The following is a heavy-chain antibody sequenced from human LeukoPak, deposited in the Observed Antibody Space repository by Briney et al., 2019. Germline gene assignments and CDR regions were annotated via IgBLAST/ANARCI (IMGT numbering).Heavy chain of an antibody. CDR3: AKVGSYDYVWGSYRYIDY. V-gene: IGHV3-23*01. D-gene: IGHD3-16*02. CDR1: GFTFSNYA. CDR2: INDSGGST. Sequence: PGGSLRLSCAASGFTFSNYAMSWVRQAPGKGLEWVSAINDSGGSTYYADSVKGRFTISRDNSKNTLYLQMNSLRAEDTAVYYCAKVGSYDYVWGSYRYIDYWGQGTLVTVSS. J-gene: IGHJ4*02.